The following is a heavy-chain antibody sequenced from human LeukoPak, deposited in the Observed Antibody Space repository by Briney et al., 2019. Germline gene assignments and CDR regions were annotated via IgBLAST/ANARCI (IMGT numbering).Heavy chain of an antibody. CDR1: GYSFTSYW. D-gene: IGHD2-15*01. J-gene: IGHJ5*02. CDR2: IYPSDSDT. CDR3: ARQPRSSRKLPHLRWFDP. Sequence: PGESLKISCKGSGYSFTSYWIAWVRQMPGKGLEWMGIIYPSDSDTRYSPSFQGQVTISADKSISTAYLQWSSLKASDTAMYYCARQPRSSRKLPHLRWFDPWGQGTLVTVSS. V-gene: IGHV5-51*01.